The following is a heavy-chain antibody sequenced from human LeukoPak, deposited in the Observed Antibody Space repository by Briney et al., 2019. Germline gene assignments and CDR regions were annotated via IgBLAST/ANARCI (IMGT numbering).Heavy chain of an antibody. CDR1: GYTFTSYD. Sequence: ASVKVSCKASGYTFTSYDINWVRQATGQGLEWMGWMNPNSGNTGYAQKFQGRVTTTRNTSISTAYMELSSLRSEDTAVYYCAGVRTYYYDSSGFREAFDIWGQGTMVTVSS. V-gene: IGHV1-8*01. D-gene: IGHD3-22*01. CDR2: MNPNSGNT. CDR3: AGVRTYYYDSSGFREAFDI. J-gene: IGHJ3*02.